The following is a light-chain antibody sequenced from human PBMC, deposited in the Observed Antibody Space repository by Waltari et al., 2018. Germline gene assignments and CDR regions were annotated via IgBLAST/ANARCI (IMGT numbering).Light chain of an antibody. Sequence: GERATLSCRASQSISTSLAWYQHKPGQAPTLLIYNVFNRATGIPARFSGSGSGTDFTLTISSLEPEDFAVYYCQQRTEWPPAVTFGQGTRLDIK. CDR1: QSISTS. J-gene: IGKJ5*01. CDR2: NVF. V-gene: IGKV3-11*01. CDR3: QQRTEWPPAVT.